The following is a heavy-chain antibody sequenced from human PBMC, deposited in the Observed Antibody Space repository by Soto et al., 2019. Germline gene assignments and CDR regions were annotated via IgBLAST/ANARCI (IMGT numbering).Heavy chain of an antibody. CDR2: INPGGAST. V-gene: IGHV1-46*01. Sequence: QVQLVQSGAEVKKPGTSVTVSCRTSGYTFRTSFMNWVRHAPGQGPEWMGMINPGGASTTYTQKDRGRITTTRETSTSTDYVELSGLTSGDTAVYYCARSAYNTRPADGFDIWRQGTMVTVSS. CDR3: ARSAYNTRPADGFDI. CDR1: GYTFRTSF. D-gene: IGHD1-1*01. J-gene: IGHJ3*02.